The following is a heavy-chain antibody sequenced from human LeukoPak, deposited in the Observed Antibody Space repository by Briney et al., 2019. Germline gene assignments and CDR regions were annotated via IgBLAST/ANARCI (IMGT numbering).Heavy chain of an antibody. CDR2: IYHSGST. CDR3: ASYRGVLDY. J-gene: IGHJ4*02. V-gene: IGHV4-38-2*01. D-gene: IGHD3-10*01. CDR1: GYSISSGYY. Sequence: KPSETLSLTCAVSGYSISSGYYWGWIRQPPGKGLEWIGSIYHSGSTYYNPSLKSRVTISVDTSKNQFSLKLSSVTAADTAVYYCASYRGVLDYWGQGTLVTVSS.